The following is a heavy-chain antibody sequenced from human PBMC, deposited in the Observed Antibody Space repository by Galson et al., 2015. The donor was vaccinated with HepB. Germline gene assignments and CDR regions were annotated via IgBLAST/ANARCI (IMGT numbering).Heavy chain of an antibody. J-gene: IGHJ4*02. CDR2: IKQDGSEN. CDR3: AKADSSGWPHFDY. Sequence: SLRLSCAASGFSFSSYWMNWVRQAPGKGLEWVANIKQDGSENYYVDSVKGRFTISRDNAKNTLYLQMNSLRAEDTAVYYCAKADSSGWPHFDYWGQGTLVTVSS. CDR1: GFSFSSYW. V-gene: IGHV3-7*01. D-gene: IGHD6-19*01.